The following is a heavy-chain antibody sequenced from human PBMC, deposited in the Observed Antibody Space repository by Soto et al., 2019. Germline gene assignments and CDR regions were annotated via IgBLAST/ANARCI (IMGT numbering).Heavy chain of an antibody. J-gene: IGHJ6*02. CDR2: INPNSGAT. Sequence: QVQLVQSRAEVKKPGASVNVSCKASGYTFTDYYIYWLRQAPGHGLEWMGWINPNSGATNYAHNFQGRVTVTRDTSIRAAYMELSRLSSDDTAVYYYAKDQGGYMVSGMDVWGQGTTVTVSS. V-gene: IGHV1-2*02. CDR1: GYTFTDYY. CDR3: AKDQGGYMVSGMDV. D-gene: IGHD2-2*02.